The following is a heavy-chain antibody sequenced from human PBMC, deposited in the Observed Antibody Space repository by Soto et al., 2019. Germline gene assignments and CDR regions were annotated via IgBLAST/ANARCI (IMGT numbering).Heavy chain of an antibody. CDR1: GFSLSTSGVG. D-gene: IGHD3-22*01. CDR2: IYWDDDK. CDR3: AHRPGDSSGRIWYYLDY. J-gene: IGHJ4*02. Sequence: QITLKESGPTLVKPTQTLTLTCTFSGFSLSTSGVGVGWIRQPPGKALEWLALIYWDDDKRYSPSLKSRLTITKDTSKNQVVLTMTNMDPVDTATYYCAHRPGDSSGRIWYYLDYWGQGTLVTVSS. V-gene: IGHV2-5*02.